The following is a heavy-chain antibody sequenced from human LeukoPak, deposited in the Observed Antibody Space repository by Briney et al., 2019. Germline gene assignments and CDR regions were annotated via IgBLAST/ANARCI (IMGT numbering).Heavy chain of an antibody. D-gene: IGHD3-3*01. CDR2: IIPIFGTA. CDR1: GGTFSSYA. CDR3: AVCSGYFQYYFDY. Sequence: GASVKVSCKASGGTFSSYAISWVRQAPGQGLEWMGGIIPIFGTANYAQKFQGRVTITADESTSTAYMELSSLRSEDTAVYYCAVCSGYFQYYFDYWGQGTLVTVSS. V-gene: IGHV1-69*13. J-gene: IGHJ4*02.